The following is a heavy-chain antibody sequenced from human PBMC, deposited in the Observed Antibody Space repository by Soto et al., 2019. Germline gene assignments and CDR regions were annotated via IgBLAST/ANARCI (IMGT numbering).Heavy chain of an antibody. CDR3: TRHEGGAAADRPLDY. D-gene: IGHD6-13*01. CDR1: GASIRSTSYY. Sequence: QLRLQESGPGLVKPSETLSLTCSVSGASIRSTSYYWGWIRQPPGKGLEWIGSIYYSGSTHYSPSLKGGIIMSIATSTNECSLKLTSVTAADPALYYCTRHEGGAAADRPLDYWGQGTLVTASS. V-gene: IGHV4-39*01. J-gene: IGHJ4*02. CDR2: IYYSGST.